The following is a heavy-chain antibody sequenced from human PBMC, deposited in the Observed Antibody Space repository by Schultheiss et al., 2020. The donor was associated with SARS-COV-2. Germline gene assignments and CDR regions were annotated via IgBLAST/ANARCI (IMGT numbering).Heavy chain of an antibody. CDR3: ARGAQSGYYTTNYYYYYGMDV. V-gene: IGHV1-46*02. D-gene: IGHD3-3*01. CDR1: GYTFNFYY. CDR2: VDPSGAAT. J-gene: IGHJ6*02. Sequence: ASVKVSCKASGYTFNFYYIHWVRQAPGQGLEWMGMVDPSGAATTTYPQKFQGRVTMTSDTSTSTVYMELSRLRSEDTAVYYCARGAQSGYYTTNYYYYYGMDVWGQGTTVTVSS.